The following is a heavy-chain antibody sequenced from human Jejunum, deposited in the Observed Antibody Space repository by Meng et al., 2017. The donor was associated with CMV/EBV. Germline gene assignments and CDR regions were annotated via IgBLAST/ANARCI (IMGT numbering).Heavy chain of an antibody. CDR1: GYTFTNYG. Sequence: QAQLVQAGGEGKKPGASVKVSCKASGYTFTNYGITWVRQAPGQGREWMGWISAYNGNTNYAQTLQGRLTMTTDTSTSTAYMELRSLRSDDTAVYYCARVEVGITSGDYWGQGTLVTVSS. J-gene: IGHJ4*02. V-gene: IGHV1-18*01. D-gene: IGHD1-26*01. CDR3: ARVEVGITSGDY. CDR2: ISAYNGNT.